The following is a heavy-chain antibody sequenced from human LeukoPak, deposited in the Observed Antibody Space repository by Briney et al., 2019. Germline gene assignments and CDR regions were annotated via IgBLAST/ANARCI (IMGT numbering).Heavy chain of an antibody. Sequence: GGSLRLSYAASGFTFSSYWMSWVRQAPGKGLEWVANIKQDGSEKYYVDSVKGRFSISRDNAKNSLYLQMNSLRAEDTAVYYCARVLGQYYDSSGYGYWGQGTLVTVSS. CDR3: ARVLGQYYDSSGYGY. V-gene: IGHV3-7*01. CDR2: IKQDGSEK. J-gene: IGHJ4*02. CDR1: GFTFSSYW. D-gene: IGHD3-22*01.